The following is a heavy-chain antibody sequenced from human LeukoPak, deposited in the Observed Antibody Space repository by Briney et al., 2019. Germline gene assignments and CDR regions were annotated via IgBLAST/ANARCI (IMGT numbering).Heavy chain of an antibody. CDR1: GFTFSRYS. Sequence: GGSLRLSCAASGFTFSRYSMNWVRQAPGKGLEWVSSISISSNYIYYADSVKGRFTISRDNAKNSLYLQMNSLRAEDTAVYYCARGSRFGVVGRDAFDIWGQGTMVTVSS. D-gene: IGHD3-3*01. CDR2: ISISSNYI. V-gene: IGHV3-21*01. J-gene: IGHJ3*02. CDR3: ARGSRFGVVGRDAFDI.